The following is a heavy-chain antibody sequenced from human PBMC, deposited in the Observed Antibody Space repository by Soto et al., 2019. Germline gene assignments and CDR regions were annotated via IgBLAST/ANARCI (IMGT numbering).Heavy chain of an antibody. V-gene: IGHV3-21*01. CDR2: ISSSSSYI. Sequence: EVQLVESGGGLVKPGGSLRLSCAASGFTFSSYSMNWVRQAPGKGLEWVSSISSSSSYIYYADSVKGRFTISRDNDKNSMYLQLNSLRAEDTAVYYCARASYYYDGSGYHWYWGQGTLVTVSS. D-gene: IGHD3-22*01. CDR1: GFTFSSYS. J-gene: IGHJ4*02. CDR3: ARASYYYDGSGYHWY.